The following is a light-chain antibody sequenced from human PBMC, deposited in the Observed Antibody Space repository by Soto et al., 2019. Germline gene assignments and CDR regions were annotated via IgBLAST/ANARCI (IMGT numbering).Light chain of an antibody. Sequence: DIQMTQSPATLSASVGDRVTITCRASQSVSNWLAWYQQKRGKAPELLIYDASSLKSGVPSRFSGSGSGTEFTLTISSLQPDDFATYYCQQYNSFLWTFGQGTKVDIK. CDR2: DAS. CDR1: QSVSNW. CDR3: QQYNSFLWT. V-gene: IGKV1-5*01. J-gene: IGKJ1*01.